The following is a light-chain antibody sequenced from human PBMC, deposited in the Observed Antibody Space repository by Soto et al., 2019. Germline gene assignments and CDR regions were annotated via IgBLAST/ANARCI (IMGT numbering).Light chain of an antibody. CDR2: GAS. J-gene: IGKJ5*01. CDR1: QSVSSSY. V-gene: IGKV3-20*01. CDR3: QQYGSTIT. Sequence: EIVLTQSPGTVALSPGVRATRSCRASQSVSSSYLAWYQQKPGQTPRLLIFGASTRATGIPDRFSGSGSGTDFTLTISRLEPEDFAVYYCQQYGSTITFGQGTRLEIK.